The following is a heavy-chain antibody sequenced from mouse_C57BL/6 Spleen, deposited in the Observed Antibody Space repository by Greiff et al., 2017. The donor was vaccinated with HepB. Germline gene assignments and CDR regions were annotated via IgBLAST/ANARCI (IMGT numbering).Heavy chain of an antibody. CDR1: GYTFTDYN. V-gene: IGHV1-18*01. Sequence: VQLQQSGPELVKPGASVKIPCKASGYTFTDYNMDWVKQSHGKSLEWIGDINPNNGGTIYNQKFKGKATLTVDKSSSTAYMELRSLTSEDTAVYYCARTKQTAQAAWFAYWGQGTLVTVSA. D-gene: IGHD3-2*02. J-gene: IGHJ3*01. CDR2: INPNNGGT. CDR3: ARTKQTAQAAWFAY.